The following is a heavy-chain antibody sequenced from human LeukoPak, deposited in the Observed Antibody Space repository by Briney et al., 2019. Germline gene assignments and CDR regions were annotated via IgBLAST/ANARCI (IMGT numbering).Heavy chain of an antibody. J-gene: IGHJ1*01. Sequence: SETLSLTCAVSGYSISTGYFWGWVRQPPGKGLEWIGSIDHSGDTYYNPSLKRRVTISVDMSMNQFSLKLSSVIAADKAMYYCAGVDSGYDALTHWGQGTLVIVFS. D-gene: IGHD5-12*01. CDR3: AGVDSGYDALTH. CDR2: IDHSGDT. V-gene: IGHV4-38-2*01. CDR1: GYSISTGYF.